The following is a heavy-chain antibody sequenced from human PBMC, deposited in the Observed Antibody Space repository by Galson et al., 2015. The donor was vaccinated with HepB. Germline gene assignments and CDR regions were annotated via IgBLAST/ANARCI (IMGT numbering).Heavy chain of an antibody. D-gene: IGHD3-10*01. J-gene: IGHJ4*02. CDR1: GYTLTELS. Sequence: SVKVSCKVSGYTLTELSMHWVRQAPGKGLEWMGGFDPEDGETIYAQKFQGRVTMTEDTSTDTAYMELSSLRSEDTAVYYCATSRYYGSGSHQFDYWGQGTLVTVSS. V-gene: IGHV1-24*01. CDR3: ATSRYYGSGSHQFDY. CDR2: FDPEDGET.